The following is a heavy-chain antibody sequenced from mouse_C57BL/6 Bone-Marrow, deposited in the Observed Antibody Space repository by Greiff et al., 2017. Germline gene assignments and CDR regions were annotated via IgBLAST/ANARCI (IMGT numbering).Heavy chain of an antibody. CDR2: IYPGSGST. D-gene: IGHD1-1*01. J-gene: IGHJ3*01. Sequence: QVQLQQPGAELVKPGASVKMSCKASGYTFTSYWITWVKLRPGQGLEWIGDIYPGSGSTNYNEKFKSKAKLTVDTSSSTAYMQLSSLTSEDSAVYCCARDGYYGSSWAYWGQGTLVTVSA. CDR3: ARDGYYGSSWAY. V-gene: IGHV1-55*01. CDR1: GYTFTSYW.